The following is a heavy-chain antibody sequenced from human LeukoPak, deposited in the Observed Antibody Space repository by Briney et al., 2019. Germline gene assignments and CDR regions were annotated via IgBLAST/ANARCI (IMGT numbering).Heavy chain of an antibody. CDR2: IYYSGST. CDR1: GGSISSYY. J-gene: IGHJ6*04. D-gene: IGHD3-3*01. CDR3: ARGRTYVLRFSMDV. Sequence: PSETLSLTCTVSGGSISSYYWSWIRQPPGKGLEWIGNIYYSGSTNYNPSLKSRVTISVDTSKNQFSLKLSSVTAADTAVYYCARGRTYVLRFSMDVWGKGTTVTVSS. V-gene: IGHV4-59*01.